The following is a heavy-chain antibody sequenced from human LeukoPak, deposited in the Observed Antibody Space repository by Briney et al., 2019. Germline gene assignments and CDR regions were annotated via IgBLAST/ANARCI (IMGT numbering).Heavy chain of an antibody. CDR2: FDPEDGET. D-gene: IGHD3-22*01. CDR3: ATGGPSKSDSFYYYYYMDV. V-gene: IGHV1-24*01. CDR1: GYTLTELS. Sequence: ASVKVSCKVSGYTLTELSMHWVRQAPGKGLEWMGGFDPEDGETIYAQKFQGRVTVTEDTSTDTAYMELSSLRSEDTAVYYCATGGPSKSDSFYYYYYMDVWGKGTTVTVSS. J-gene: IGHJ6*03.